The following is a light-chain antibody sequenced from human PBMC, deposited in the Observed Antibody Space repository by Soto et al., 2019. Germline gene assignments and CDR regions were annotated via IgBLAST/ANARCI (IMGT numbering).Light chain of an antibody. CDR1: QSVTTN. J-gene: IGKJ5*01. CDR3: QQFESWPIS. V-gene: IGKV3-15*01. CDR2: GAS. Sequence: EIVLTQSPATLSVSPGGRATLSCRASQSVTTNLACYQQKPGQVPRLLISGASTRATDIPARFSGSGSGTEFTLTISCLQSEDLAVYYCQQFESWPISFGQGTRLEIK.